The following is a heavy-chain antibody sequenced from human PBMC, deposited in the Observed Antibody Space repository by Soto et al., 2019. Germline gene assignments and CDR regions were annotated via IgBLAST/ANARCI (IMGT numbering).Heavy chain of an antibody. J-gene: IGHJ4*02. Sequence: GGSLRLSCAASGFTFSSYSMNWVRQAPGKGLEWVSSISSSSSYIYYADSVKGRFTISRDNAKNSLYLQMNSLRAEDTAVYYCARGFHADGGNSHWGQGTLVTVSS. CDR2: ISSSSSYI. D-gene: IGHD2-21*02. CDR3: ARGFHADGGNSH. CDR1: GFTFSSYS. V-gene: IGHV3-21*01.